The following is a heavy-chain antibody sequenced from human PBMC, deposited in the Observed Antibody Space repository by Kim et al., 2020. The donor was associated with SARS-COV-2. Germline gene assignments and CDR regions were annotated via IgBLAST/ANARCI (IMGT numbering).Heavy chain of an antibody. CDR3: AKDPSPVWFGELG. CDR1: GFTFSSYA. D-gene: IGHD3-10*01. CDR2: ISGSGGST. Sequence: GGSLRLSCAASGFTFSSYAMSWVRQAPGKGLEWVSAISGSGGSTDYADSVKGRFTISRDNSKNTLYLQMNSLRAEDTAVYYCAKDPSPVWFGELGWGQGTLVTVSS. V-gene: IGHV3-23*01. J-gene: IGHJ4*02.